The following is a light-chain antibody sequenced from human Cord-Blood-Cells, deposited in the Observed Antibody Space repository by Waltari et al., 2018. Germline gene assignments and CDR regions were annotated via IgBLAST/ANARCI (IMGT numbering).Light chain of an antibody. Sequence: QSALTQPASVSGSPGQSITLSCTGTSSDVWRHNLVSWYQQHPGKAPKLMIHEGSKRPSGVSNRFAGSKSGNTASLTISGLQAEDEADYYCCSYAGSSTVVFGGGTKLTVL. J-gene: IGLJ2*01. CDR2: EGS. CDR3: CSYAGSSTVV. CDR1: SSDVWRHNL. V-gene: IGLV2-23*01.